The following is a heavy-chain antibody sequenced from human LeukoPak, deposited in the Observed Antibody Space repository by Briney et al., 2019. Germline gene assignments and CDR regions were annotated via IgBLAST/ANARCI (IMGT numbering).Heavy chain of an antibody. Sequence: TSETLSLTCNVSGVSISSSSYYWGWIRQPPGKGLEWIGTSGSAYYNPSLKNRVTISVDTSKNQFSLKLSSVTAADTAVYYCARQGGSGRSYDYWGQGTLVTVSS. V-gene: IGHV4-39*01. CDR3: ARQGGSGRSYDY. J-gene: IGHJ4*02. CDR1: GVSISSSSYY. CDR2: SGSA. D-gene: IGHD3-10*01.